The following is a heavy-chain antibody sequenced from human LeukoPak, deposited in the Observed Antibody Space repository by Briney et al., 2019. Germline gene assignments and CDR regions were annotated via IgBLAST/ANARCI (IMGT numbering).Heavy chain of an antibody. Sequence: ASVKVSCKASGYTFTGYYMHWVRQAPGQGLEWMGWINPNSGGTNYAQKFQGRVTMTRDTSISTAYMELSRLRSDGTAVYYCARIGDLPTDAFDIWAQGTMVTVSS. CDR2: INPNSGGT. D-gene: IGHD2-21*02. CDR1: GYTFTGYY. J-gene: IGHJ3*02. V-gene: IGHV1-2*02. CDR3: ARIGDLPTDAFDI.